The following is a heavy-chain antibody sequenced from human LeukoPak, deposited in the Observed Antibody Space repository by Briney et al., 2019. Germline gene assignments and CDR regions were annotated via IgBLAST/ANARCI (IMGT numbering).Heavy chain of an antibody. CDR2: ISTTSRET. J-gene: IGHJ4*02. V-gene: IGHV3-48*03. CDR1: GLSINSYE. D-gene: IGHD5-12*01. CDR3: ARDRWVANKFEGDFDY. Sequence: GGSLRLSCVGSGLSINSYEMNWVRQAPGKGLEWISYISTTSRETYYTDSVKGRFTISRDHSKNSVYLQMNSLRGEDTAIYYCARDRWVANKFEGDFDYWGQGTPVTVSS.